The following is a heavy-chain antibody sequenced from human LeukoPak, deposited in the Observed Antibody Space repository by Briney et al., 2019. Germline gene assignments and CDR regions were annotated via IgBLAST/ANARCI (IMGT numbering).Heavy chain of an antibody. V-gene: IGHV4-4*07. J-gene: IGHJ4*02. CDR1: GCSISNYH. CDR2: IHSSGTT. CDR3: ARYRGAWWGYFDY. Sequence: KPSETLSLTCTVSGCSISNYHWSWIRQPAEKGLEWIGRIHSSGTTNYSPSIKSRGTMSVDTSKNQYSLMLNTVTVADTAVYYCARYRGAWWGYFDYWGQGILVTVSS. D-gene: IGHD1-26*01.